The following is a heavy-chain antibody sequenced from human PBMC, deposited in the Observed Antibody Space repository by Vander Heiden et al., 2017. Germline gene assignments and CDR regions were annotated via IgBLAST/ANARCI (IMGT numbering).Heavy chain of an antibody. V-gene: IGHV1-46*01. CDR1: GYTFTSYY. D-gene: IGHD2-15*01. CDR3: ARGGCSGGSCYSPDAFDI. J-gene: IGHJ3*02. Sequence: QVQLVQSGAEVKKPGASVKVSCKASGYTFTSYYMHWVRQAPGQGLEWMGIINPSGGSTSYAQKFQGRVTMTRDTSTSTVYMELSSLRSEETAVYYCARGGCSGGSCYSPDAFDIWGQGTMVTVYS. CDR2: INPSGGST.